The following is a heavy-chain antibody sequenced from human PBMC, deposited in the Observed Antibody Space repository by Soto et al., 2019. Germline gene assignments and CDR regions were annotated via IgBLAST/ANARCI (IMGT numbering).Heavy chain of an antibody. D-gene: IGHD2-15*01. CDR2: ISYDGSNK. V-gene: IGHV3-30-3*01. Sequence: QVQLVESGGGVVQPGRSLRLSCAASGFTFSSYAMHWVRQAPGKGLQWVAVISYDGSNKYSADSVKGRFTISRDNSKDMFYLKMTSLTADDTAVYYWASVLSGRGGSCPDYGMDVWGQGTTFTVSS. CDR3: ASVLSGRGGSCPDYGMDV. J-gene: IGHJ6*02. CDR1: GFTFSSYA.